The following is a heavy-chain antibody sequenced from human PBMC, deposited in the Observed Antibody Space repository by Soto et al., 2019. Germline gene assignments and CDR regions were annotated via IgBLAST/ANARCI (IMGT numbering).Heavy chain of an antibody. V-gene: IGHV4-31*03. D-gene: IGHD3-22*01. CDR2: IYYSGST. CDR1: GGSISSGGYY. CDR3: ARADNMISLAFDY. J-gene: IGHJ4*02. Sequence: QVQLQESGPGLVKPSQTLSLTCTVSGGSISSGGYYWSLIRQHPGKGLEWIGYIYYSGSTYYNPSLKSRVTISVDTSKNQFSLKLSSVTAADTAVYYCARADNMISLAFDYWGQGTLVTVSS.